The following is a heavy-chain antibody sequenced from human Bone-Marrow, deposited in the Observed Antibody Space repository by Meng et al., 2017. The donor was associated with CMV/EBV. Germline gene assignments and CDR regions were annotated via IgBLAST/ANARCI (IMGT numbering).Heavy chain of an antibody. CDR3: ARDQAAAGH. CDR1: GFTFSYYW. Sequence: GGSLRLSCAASGFTFSYYWMTWVRQAPGKGLEWVANIKEDGSEKYYVDSAKGRFTISRDNAKNSVYLQMNSLRAEDTAVYYCARDQAAAGHWGQGTLVTVSS. J-gene: IGHJ4*02. V-gene: IGHV3-7*01. CDR2: IKEDGSEK. D-gene: IGHD6-13*01.